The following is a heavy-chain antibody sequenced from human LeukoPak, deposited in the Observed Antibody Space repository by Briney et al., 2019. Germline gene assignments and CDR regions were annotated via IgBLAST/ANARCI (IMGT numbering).Heavy chain of an antibody. J-gene: IGHJ3*02. V-gene: IGHV3-23*01. Sequence: GGSLKLSCAASGFTFSSYAMSWVRQAPGKGLEWVSAISGSGGSTYYADSVKGRFTISRDNSKNTLYLQMNSLSAEDTAVYYCAKSCRTRGGPDAFDIWGQGALVTVSS. CDR1: GFTFSSYA. CDR2: ISGSGGST. D-gene: IGHD3-10*01. CDR3: AKSCRTRGGPDAFDI.